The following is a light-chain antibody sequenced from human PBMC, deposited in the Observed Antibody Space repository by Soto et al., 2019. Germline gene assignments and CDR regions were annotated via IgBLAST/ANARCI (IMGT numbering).Light chain of an antibody. Sequence: DIQMTQSPSTLSASVGDRVTITCRASQSISSWLAWYQQIPGKAPNLLIYMASTLDSGVPSRFSGSGSGTEFTLTITSLQPDDFATYYCQQYNVYSPTFGQGTKVEI. CDR1: QSISSW. CDR2: MAS. V-gene: IGKV1-5*03. J-gene: IGKJ1*01. CDR3: QQYNVYSPT.